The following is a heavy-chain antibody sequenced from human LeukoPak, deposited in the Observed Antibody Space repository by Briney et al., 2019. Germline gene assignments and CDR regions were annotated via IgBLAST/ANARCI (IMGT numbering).Heavy chain of an antibody. V-gene: IGHV3-30*02. Sequence: GGSLRLSCEASGFTFNTYSMNWARQAPGKGLEWVTFIRYDGSNKYYADSVKGRFIISRDNSKNTLYLQMNSLRAEDTAVYYCAKDTVKVTTIRRVPHYMDVWGKGTTVTISS. D-gene: IGHD5-12*01. CDR1: GFTFNTYS. J-gene: IGHJ6*03. CDR2: IRYDGSNK. CDR3: AKDTVKVTTIRRVPHYMDV.